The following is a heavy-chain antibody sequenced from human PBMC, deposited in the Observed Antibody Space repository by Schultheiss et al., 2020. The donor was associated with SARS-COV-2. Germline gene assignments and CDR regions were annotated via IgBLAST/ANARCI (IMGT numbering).Heavy chain of an antibody. CDR3: AKWVFDYDSSGYYH. Sequence: GGSLRLSCAASGFTFSSYAMHWVRQAPGKGLEWVAVISYDGSNKYYADSVKGRFTISRDNSKNTLYLQMSSLRAEDTAVYYCAKWVFDYDSSGYYHWGQGTLVTVSS. CDR1: GFTFSSYA. CDR2: ISYDGSNK. J-gene: IGHJ4*02. D-gene: IGHD3-22*01. V-gene: IGHV3-30-3*02.